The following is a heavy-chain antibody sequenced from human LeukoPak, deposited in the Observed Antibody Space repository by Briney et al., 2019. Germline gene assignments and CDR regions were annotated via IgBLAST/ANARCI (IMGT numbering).Heavy chain of an antibody. V-gene: IGHV3-30*18. CDR1: GFTFSSYG. J-gene: IGHJ4*02. CDR3: AKDNPVLEY. Sequence: GGSLRLSCAASGFTFSSYGMHWVRQAPGKGLEWVSHISKDESNKYYADSVKGRFTISRDTSKNTLFLQMNSLRAEDTAVYYCAKDNPVLEYWGQGTLVTVSS. CDR2: ISKDESNK.